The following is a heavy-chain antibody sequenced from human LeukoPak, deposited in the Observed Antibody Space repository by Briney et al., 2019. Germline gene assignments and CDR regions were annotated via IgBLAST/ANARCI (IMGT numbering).Heavy chain of an antibody. CDR1: GGPISSYY. CDR3: AGSHPLGSNNDYYAPFDY. D-gene: IGHD3-10*01. J-gene: IGHJ4*02. CDR2: IYTSGST. V-gene: IGHV4-4*07. Sequence: SETLSLTCTVSGGPISSYYWSWIRQPAGKGLEWIGRIYTSGSTNYNPSLKSRVTMSVDTSKNQFSLKLSSVTAADTAVHYCAGSHPLGSNNDYYAPFDYWGQGSLVTVSS.